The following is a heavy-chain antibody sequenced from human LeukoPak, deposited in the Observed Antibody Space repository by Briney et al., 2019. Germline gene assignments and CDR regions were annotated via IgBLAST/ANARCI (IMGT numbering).Heavy chain of an antibody. Sequence: SETLSLTCTVSGGSISSGDYYWSWIRQPPGRGLEWIGYIYYSGSAYYNPSLKSRVTISVDTSKNQFSLKLSSVTAADTAVYYCASYYYEYWFDPWGQGTRVSVSS. D-gene: IGHD3-22*01. CDR2: IYYSGSA. CDR1: GGSISSGDYY. V-gene: IGHV4-30-4*01. J-gene: IGHJ5*02. CDR3: ASYYYEYWFDP.